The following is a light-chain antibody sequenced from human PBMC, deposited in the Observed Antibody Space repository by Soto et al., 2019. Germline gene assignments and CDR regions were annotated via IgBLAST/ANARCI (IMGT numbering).Light chain of an antibody. J-gene: IGKJ4*01. V-gene: IGKV3-15*01. CDR2: GAS. Sequence: EVGMTQSPATLSVSPGERVTFSCRASQSVTTNLAWYQHKPGQSPRLLISGASTGASGIPPRFSGSGSGTEFTLTIDRLQSADFAVYYCQQYDRWPVTFGGGTKVDIK. CDR1: QSVTTN. CDR3: QQYDRWPVT.